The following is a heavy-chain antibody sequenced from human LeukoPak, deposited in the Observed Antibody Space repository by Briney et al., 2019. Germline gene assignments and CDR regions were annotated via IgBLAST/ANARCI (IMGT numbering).Heavy chain of an antibody. Sequence: GGSLRLSCAASGFTFSSFGMSWVRQAPGKGLEWVAAISGNGGTTVYAESVKGRFTISRDNTKNTLYLEMSSLRAEDTAVYYCTRIVGATDGIDYWGQGTLVTVSS. D-gene: IGHD1-26*01. CDR1: GFTFSSFG. CDR2: ISGNGGTT. J-gene: IGHJ4*02. CDR3: TRIVGATDGIDY. V-gene: IGHV3-23*01.